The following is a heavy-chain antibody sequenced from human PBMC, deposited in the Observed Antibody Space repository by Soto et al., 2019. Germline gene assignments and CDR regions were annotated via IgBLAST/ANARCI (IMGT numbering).Heavy chain of an antibody. V-gene: IGHV3-30*18. D-gene: IGHD1-26*01. CDR2: ISYDGSNK. J-gene: IGHJ6*02. Sequence: GGSLRLSCAASGFAFSSYGMHWVRQAPGKGLEWVAVISYDGSNKYYADSVKGRFTISRDNSKNTLYLQMNSLRAEDTAVYYCAKDGAGVGATDYYYYGMDVWGQGTTVTVS. CDR3: AKDGAGVGATDYYYYGMDV. CDR1: GFAFSSYG.